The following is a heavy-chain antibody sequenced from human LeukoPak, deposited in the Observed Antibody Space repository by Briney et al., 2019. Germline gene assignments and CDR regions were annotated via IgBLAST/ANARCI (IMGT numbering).Heavy chain of an antibody. J-gene: IGHJ3*02. CDR3: ARASSGSGSYYNAFDI. CDR1: GGSISSYY. V-gene: IGHV4-59*01. D-gene: IGHD1-26*01. Sequence: SETLSLTCTVSGGSISSYYWSWIRQPPGKGLEWIGYIYYSGSTIYNPSLKSRVTISVDTSKNQFSLKLSSVTAADTAVYYCARASSGSGSYYNAFDIWGQGTMVTVSS. CDR2: IYYSGST.